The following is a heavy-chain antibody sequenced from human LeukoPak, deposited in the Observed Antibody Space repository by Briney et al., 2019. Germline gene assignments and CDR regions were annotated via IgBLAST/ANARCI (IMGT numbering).Heavy chain of an antibody. CDR1: GASFGRYS. CDR2: INYSGYT. V-gene: IGHV4-34*01. CDR3: ARVVSTPAKFDY. Sequence: SETLSLTCAVYGASFGRYSWSWIRQSPEKGLEWIGEINYSGYTKYNPSLKSRVTMSVDTSKNQFSLNLTSVTAADTAVYYCARVVSTPAKFDYWGQGTQVTVSS. J-gene: IGHJ4*02.